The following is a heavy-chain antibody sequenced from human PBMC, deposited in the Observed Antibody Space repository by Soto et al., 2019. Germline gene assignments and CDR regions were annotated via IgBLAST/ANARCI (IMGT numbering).Heavy chain of an antibody. CDR1: GFIFSQAW. Sequence: GGSLRLSCVASGFIFSQAWMTWVRQAPGKGLEWVGRIKSKAGGEIIDYAAPVKGRFTISRDDSKSTLYLQLNSLETEDTGVYYCAADIPPPEGPSYPIDFWGQGTVVTVSS. CDR3: AADIPPPEGPSYPIDF. CDR2: IKSKAGGEII. J-gene: IGHJ4*02. V-gene: IGHV3-15*01. D-gene: IGHD1-26*01.